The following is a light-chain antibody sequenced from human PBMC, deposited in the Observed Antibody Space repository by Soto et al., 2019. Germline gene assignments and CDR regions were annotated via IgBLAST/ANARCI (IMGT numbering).Light chain of an antibody. CDR2: GAS. CDR1: QSVSSSY. Sequence: EIVLTQSPGTLSLSPGERATLSCRASQSVSSSYLAWYQQKPGQAPRLLIYGASSRATGIPDRFSGSGSGTDFSLTISRLEPEDFAVYYCQKYGSSPLTFGGETKVEIK. V-gene: IGKV3-20*01. CDR3: QKYGSSPLT. J-gene: IGKJ4*01.